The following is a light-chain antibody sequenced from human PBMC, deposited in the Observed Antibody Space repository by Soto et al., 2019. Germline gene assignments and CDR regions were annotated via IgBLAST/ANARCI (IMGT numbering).Light chain of an antibody. V-gene: IGKV3-15*01. J-gene: IGKJ1*01. CDR2: GAS. CDR1: QSVYSN. CDR3: QQYDDWPRT. Sequence: EIVMTQSPATLSVSPGARATLSCRASQSVYSNLAWYQHKPGQAPRLLIYGASTRATDIPARFSGSGSGTEFTLTISSLQSEDSAVYYCQQYDDWPRTFGQGTNVEIK.